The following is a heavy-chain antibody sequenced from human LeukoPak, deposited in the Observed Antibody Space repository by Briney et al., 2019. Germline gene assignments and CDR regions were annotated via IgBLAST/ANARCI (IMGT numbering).Heavy chain of an antibody. CDR3: ARGPWELLPAYYYYYMDV. Sequence: SETLSLTCAVYGGSFSGYYWSWIRQPPGKGLEWIGEINHSGSTNYNPSLKSRVTISVDTSKNQFSLKLSSVTAADTAVYYCARGPWELLPAYYYYYMDVWGKGTTVTVSS. D-gene: IGHD1-26*01. V-gene: IGHV4-34*01. CDR1: GGSFSGYY. J-gene: IGHJ6*03. CDR2: INHSGST.